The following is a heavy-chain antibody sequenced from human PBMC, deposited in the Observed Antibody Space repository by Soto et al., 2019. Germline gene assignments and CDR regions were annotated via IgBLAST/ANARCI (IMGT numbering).Heavy chain of an antibody. Sequence: PSETLSLTCTVSGGSISSYYWSWIRQPPGKGLELIGSIYYSGSTNYNPSLKSRVIISVDTSKNQFYLKLSSVTAADTALYYCARDYFDSSDYTTNWFDPWGQGALVTVSS. CDR2: IYYSGST. D-gene: IGHD3-22*01. J-gene: IGHJ5*02. V-gene: IGHV4-59*01. CDR1: GGSISSYY. CDR3: ARDYFDSSDYTTNWFDP.